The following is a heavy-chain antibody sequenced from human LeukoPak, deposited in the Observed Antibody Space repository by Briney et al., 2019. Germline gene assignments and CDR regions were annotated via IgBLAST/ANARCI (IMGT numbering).Heavy chain of an antibody. J-gene: IGHJ4*02. CDR2: IKQDGSEK. V-gene: IGHV3-7*01. Sequence: GTLRLSCAASGFTFSSYWMSWVRQAPGKGLEWVANIKQDGSEKYYVDSVKGRFTISGDNAKNSLYLQMNSLRAEDTAVYYCARVRTYGSARTPYYFDYWGQGTLVTVSS. CDR1: GFTFSSYW. CDR3: ARVRTYGSARTPYYFDY. D-gene: IGHD3-10*01.